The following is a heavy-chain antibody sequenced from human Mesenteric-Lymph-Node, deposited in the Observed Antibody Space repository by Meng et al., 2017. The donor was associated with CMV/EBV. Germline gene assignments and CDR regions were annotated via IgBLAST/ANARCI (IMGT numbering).Heavy chain of an antibody. CDR2: IKYDGSGD. J-gene: IGHJ4*02. D-gene: IGHD1-7*01. Sequence: GGSLRLSCAASGYIFRNHGMHWVRQTPGKGLEWVAYIKYDGSGDYYEDSVKGRFTISRDNSKNTLYLQMNSLRSEDTAVYFCARMSRTSVYFDYWGQGSLVTVSS. CDR3: ARMSRTSVYFDY. V-gene: IGHV3-33*05. CDR1: GYIFRNHG.